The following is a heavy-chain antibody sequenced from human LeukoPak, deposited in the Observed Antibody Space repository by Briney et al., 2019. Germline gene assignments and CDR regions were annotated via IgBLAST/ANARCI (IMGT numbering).Heavy chain of an antibody. V-gene: IGHV4-4*09. CDR1: GGSINNDY. J-gene: IGHJ4*02. CDR3: ARHSLSGFYSWIWDY. CDR2: IHTSGST. D-gene: IGHD3-22*01. Sequence: SETLSLTCSVSGGSINNDYWSWIRQPPKRGLEWIGYIHTSGSTNYNPSLKSRVTISKDTSKNRFSLKLNSVTAADTAVYYCARHSLSGFYSWIWDYWGQGSLVTVSS.